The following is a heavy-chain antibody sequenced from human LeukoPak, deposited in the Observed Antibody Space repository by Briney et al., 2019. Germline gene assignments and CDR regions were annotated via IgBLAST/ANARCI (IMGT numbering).Heavy chain of an antibody. CDR3: ARDYSGSYRD. CDR1: GFTFSSYE. CDR2: ISSSGSTI. J-gene: IGHJ4*02. Sequence: GGSLRLSCAASGFTFSSYEMNWVRQAPGKGLEWVSFISSSGSTIYYADSVKGRFTISRDNAKNSLYLQMNSLRAEDTAVYYCARDYSGSYRDWGQGTLVTVSS. D-gene: IGHD1-26*01. V-gene: IGHV3-48*03.